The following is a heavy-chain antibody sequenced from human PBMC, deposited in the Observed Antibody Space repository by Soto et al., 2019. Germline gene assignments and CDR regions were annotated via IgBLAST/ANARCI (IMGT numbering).Heavy chain of an antibody. J-gene: IGHJ6*04. CDR1: GFTFSSYA. CDR3: AKSLPDRDYFMDV. CDR2: ISGSGGST. V-gene: IGHV3-23*01. Sequence: GESLKISCAASGFTFSSYAMSWVRQAPGKGLEWVSAISGSGGSTYYADSVKGRFTISRDNSKNTLYLQMNSLRAEDTTVYYCAKSLPDRDYFMDVWGKGTTVTVSS.